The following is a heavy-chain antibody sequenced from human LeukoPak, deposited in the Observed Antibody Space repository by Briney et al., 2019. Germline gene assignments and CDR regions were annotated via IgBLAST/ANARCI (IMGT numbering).Heavy chain of an antibody. J-gene: IGHJ4*02. CDR3: AKPPFTYCSGGSCSGY. CDR1: GFTFSSYA. Sequence: GGSLRLSCAASGFTFSSYAMSWVRQAPGKGLEWVSAISGSGGSTYYADSVKGRFTISRDNSKNTLYLQMNSLRAGDTAVYYCAKPPFTYCSGGSCSGYWGQGTLVTVSS. D-gene: IGHD2-15*01. V-gene: IGHV3-23*01. CDR2: ISGSGGST.